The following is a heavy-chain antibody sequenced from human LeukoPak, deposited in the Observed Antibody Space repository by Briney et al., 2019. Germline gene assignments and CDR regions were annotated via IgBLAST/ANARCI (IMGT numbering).Heavy chain of an antibody. CDR1: GYSISSGYY. CDR2: IYHSGST. J-gene: IGHJ4*02. D-gene: IGHD5-12*01. V-gene: IGHV4-38-2*01. CDR3: ARRSSYDLDY. Sequence: SETLSLTCAVSGYSISSGYYWGWIRQPPGKGLEWIGSIYHSGSTYYNPSLKSRVTISVDTSKNQFSLKLSSVTAADTAVYYCARRSSYDLDYWGQGTLVTVSS.